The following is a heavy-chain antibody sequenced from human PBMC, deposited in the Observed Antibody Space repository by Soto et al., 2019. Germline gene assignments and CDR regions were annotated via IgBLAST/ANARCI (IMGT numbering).Heavy chain of an antibody. V-gene: IGHV4-34*01. Sequence: QVQLQQWGAGLLKPSETLSLTCAVYGGSSSGYYWSWIRQPPGKGLEWIGEINHSGSTNYNPSLKSRVTISVDTSKNQFSLKLSSVTAADTAVYYCARDPSSTSSGSLGGWGQGTLVTVSS. CDR1: GGSSSGYY. D-gene: IGHD2-2*01. CDR2: INHSGST. CDR3: ARDPSSTSSGSLGG. J-gene: IGHJ4*02.